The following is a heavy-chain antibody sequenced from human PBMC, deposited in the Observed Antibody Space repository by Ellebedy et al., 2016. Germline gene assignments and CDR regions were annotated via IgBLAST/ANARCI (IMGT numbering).Heavy chain of an antibody. CDR1: GFTFSYYW. J-gene: IGHJ6*03. CDR3: ARDGMATDYYYYMDV. V-gene: IGHV3-74*01. Sequence: GESLKISCAASGFTFSYYWMHWVRQAPGKGLVWVSRTNRDGSTTSYADSVRGRFTISRDNAKYRLYLQMNSLRAEDTAVYYCARDGMATDYYYYMDVWGKGTTVTVSS. D-gene: IGHD5-24*01. CDR2: TNRDGSTT.